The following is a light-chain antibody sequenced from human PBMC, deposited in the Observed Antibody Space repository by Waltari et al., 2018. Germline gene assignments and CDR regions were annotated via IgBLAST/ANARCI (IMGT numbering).Light chain of an antibody. V-gene: IGLV2-14*01. Sequence: QSALTQPASVSGSPGQSITIPCTGTSSHLGGYYYVAQYQQHPGKAPKLMIYDVSNRPSGVSNRFSGSKSGNTASLTISGLQAEDEADYYCSSYTSSSTRLFGGGTKLTVL. J-gene: IGLJ2*01. CDR3: SSYTSSSTRL. CDR1: SSHLGGYYY. CDR2: DVS.